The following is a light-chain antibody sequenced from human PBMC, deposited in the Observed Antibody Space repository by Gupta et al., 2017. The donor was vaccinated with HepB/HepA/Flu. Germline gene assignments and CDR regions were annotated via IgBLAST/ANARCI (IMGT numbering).Light chain of an antibody. V-gene: IGKV3-15*01. CDR1: RSVSNN. J-gene: IGKJ4*01. CDR2: CIS. Sequence: VLLQSPPTLSVSPGETATLSCRASRSVSNNLSCYQKNPGQAPRLFINCISTRATGIPARCMSSSCGTAYSPIISSRQPEDSSVYYCRQHSIKPLDTFGGGTKVEIK. CDR3: RQHSIKPLDT.